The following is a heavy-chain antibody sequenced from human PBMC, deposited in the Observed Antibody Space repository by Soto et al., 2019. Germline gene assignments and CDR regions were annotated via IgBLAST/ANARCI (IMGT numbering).Heavy chain of an antibody. D-gene: IGHD4-17*01. CDR2: IYWDDDE. CDR3: VVRRDYVPAEYFQH. CDR1: GFSLTTDGVA. Sequence: QITLKESGPTLVKPTETLTLTCIFSGFSLTTDGVAVGWIRQPPGEALQWLALIYWDDDERYSPSLQNRVAITKDTSKNQVVLTMTNMNPGDTAKYYCVVRRDYVPAEYFQHWGQGTLVTVSS. J-gene: IGHJ1*01. V-gene: IGHV2-5*02.